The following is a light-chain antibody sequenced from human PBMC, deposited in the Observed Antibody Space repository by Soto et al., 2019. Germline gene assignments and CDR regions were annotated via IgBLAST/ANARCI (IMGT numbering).Light chain of an antibody. CDR3: QQYNSYSAHGLT. CDR1: QTIITS. J-gene: IGKJ4*01. Sequence: DIQLTQSPSALSASIGDRVTITCRASQTIITSLAWYQHKPGKAPKLLIYDASVLQTGVPARFSGYGSGTEFTLTNTSLQPDDFATYYCQQYNSYSAHGLTFGGGTKVGIK. V-gene: IGKV1-5*01. CDR2: DAS.